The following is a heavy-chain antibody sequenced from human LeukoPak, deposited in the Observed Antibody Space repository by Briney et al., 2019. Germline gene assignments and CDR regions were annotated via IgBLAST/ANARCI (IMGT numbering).Heavy chain of an antibody. CDR3: ARDHGYSYGVDY. CDR2: LNPRSGAT. Sequence: VASVKVSCKAPGYTFVDYYLYWVRQAPGQGLEWMGWLNPRSGATNYAQKFQGRVAMTRDTSINTAYMELSRLRSDDTAVYYCARDHGYSYGVDYWGQGTLVTVSS. J-gene: IGHJ4*02. CDR1: GYTFVDYY. V-gene: IGHV1-2*02. D-gene: IGHD5-18*01.